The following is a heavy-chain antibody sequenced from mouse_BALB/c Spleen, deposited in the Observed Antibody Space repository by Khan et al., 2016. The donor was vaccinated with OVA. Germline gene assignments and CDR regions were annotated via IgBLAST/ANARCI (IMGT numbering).Heavy chain of an antibody. J-gene: IGHJ2*01. D-gene: IGHD3-2*02. CDR3: AREEALYYFDY. V-gene: IGHV1S132*01. CDR1: GYIFTSYW. Sequence: QVQLQQSGAELVRPGASVKLSCKTSGYIFTSYWIHWVKQRSGQGLEWFARIYPGTDNTYYNEKLKDKVTLTADTSSSTVYMQLSSLKSEDSAVYFCAREEALYYFDYWGQGTTLTVSS. CDR2: IYPGTDNT.